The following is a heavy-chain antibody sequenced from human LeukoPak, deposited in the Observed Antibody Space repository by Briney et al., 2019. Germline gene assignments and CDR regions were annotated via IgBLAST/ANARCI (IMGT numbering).Heavy chain of an antibody. Sequence: SETLSLTCTVSGGSIRSYYWSWIRQPPGKGLEWIGYIYYSGSTNYNPSLKSRVTISVDTSKNQFSLKLSSVTAADTAVYYCARDLPYGMDVWGQGTTVTVSS. CDR3: ARDLPYGMDV. CDR1: GGSIRSYY. J-gene: IGHJ6*02. CDR2: IYYSGST. V-gene: IGHV4-59*01.